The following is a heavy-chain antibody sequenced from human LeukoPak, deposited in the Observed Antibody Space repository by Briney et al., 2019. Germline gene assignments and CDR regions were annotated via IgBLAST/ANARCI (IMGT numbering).Heavy chain of an antibody. CDR1: GFTFSSYW. D-gene: IGHD2-8*01. Sequence: QPGGSLRLSCAASGFTFSSYWMSWVRQAPGKGLEWVANIKQDGSEKYYVDSVKGRFTISRDNAKNSLYLQMNSLRAEDTAVYYCARWWGDCTNGVCYSHYSFDYWGQGTLVTVSS. J-gene: IGHJ4*02. CDR3: ARWWGDCTNGVCYSHYSFDY. V-gene: IGHV3-7*03. CDR2: IKQDGSEK.